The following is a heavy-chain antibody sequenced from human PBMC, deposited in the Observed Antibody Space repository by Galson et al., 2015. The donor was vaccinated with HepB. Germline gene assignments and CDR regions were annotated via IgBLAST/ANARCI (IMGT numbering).Heavy chain of an antibody. V-gene: IGHV3-48*01. Sequence: SLRLSCAASGFTFSSYSVNWVRQAPGKGLEWVSYISSSSSTIYYADSVKGRFTISRDNAKNSLYPQMNSLRAEDTAVYYCARDEDDSSGYYNYWGQGTLVTVSS. CDR1: GFTFSSYS. J-gene: IGHJ4*02. D-gene: IGHD3-22*01. CDR2: ISSSSSTI. CDR3: ARDEDDSSGYYNY.